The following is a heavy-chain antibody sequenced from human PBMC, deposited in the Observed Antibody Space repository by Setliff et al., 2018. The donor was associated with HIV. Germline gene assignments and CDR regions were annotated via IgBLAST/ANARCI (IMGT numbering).Heavy chain of an antibody. CDR3: ARGHYSSSSG. Sequence: GGSLRLSCAASGFSVSTYWMNWVRQAPGKGLEWVANIEKDGSEKYYVDSVKGRFTISRDNAKNSLYLQMNSRRAEDKAVYYCARGHYSSSSGWGQGALVTVSS. CDR2: IEKDGSEK. CDR1: GFSVSTYW. D-gene: IGHD6-6*01. V-gene: IGHV3-7*03. J-gene: IGHJ4*02.